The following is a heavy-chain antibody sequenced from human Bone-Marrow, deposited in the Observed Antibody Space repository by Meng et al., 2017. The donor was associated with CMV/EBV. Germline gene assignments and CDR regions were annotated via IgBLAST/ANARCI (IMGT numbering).Heavy chain of an antibody. Sequence: GGSLRLSCAASGFTFSSYGMHWVRQAPGKGLEWVAFIRYDGSNKYYADSVKGRFTISRDNSKNTLYLQMNSLRAEDTAVYYCAKDPREVVPALIHYYGMDVWGQGTTVTVSS. J-gene: IGHJ6*02. CDR2: IRYDGSNK. D-gene: IGHD2-2*01. CDR1: GFTFSSYG. V-gene: IGHV3-30*02. CDR3: AKDPREVVPALIHYYGMDV.